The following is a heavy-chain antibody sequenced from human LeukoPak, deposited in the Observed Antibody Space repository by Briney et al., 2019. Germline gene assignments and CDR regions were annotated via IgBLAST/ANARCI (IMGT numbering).Heavy chain of an antibody. J-gene: IGHJ6*02. CDR1: GFTFSSYA. Sequence: PGGSLRLSCAASGFTFSSYAMSWVRQAPGKGLEWVSAISGSGGSTYYADSVKGRFTISRDNSKNTLYLQMNSLRAEDTAVYYCAKDLSYDYGSGSDPYYYYGMDVWGQGTTVTVSS. V-gene: IGHV3-23*01. D-gene: IGHD3-10*01. CDR2: ISGSGGST. CDR3: AKDLSYDYGSGSDPYYYYGMDV.